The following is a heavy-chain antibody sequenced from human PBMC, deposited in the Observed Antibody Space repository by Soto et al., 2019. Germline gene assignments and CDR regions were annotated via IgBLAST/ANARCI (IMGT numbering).Heavy chain of an antibody. J-gene: IGHJ3*02. Sequence: GEAQKVTCEGSGYRVTNFWVGWVRQMAGKGLEWMGIIDPGDSDTRYSPSFQGQVTMSADKSISTAYLQWSSLKASDTAMYYCARQTLNYYDSSGNDFDIWGQGTMVTVSS. CDR3: ARQTLNYYDSSGNDFDI. D-gene: IGHD3-22*01. CDR2: IDPGDSDT. V-gene: IGHV5-51*01. CDR1: GYRVTNFW.